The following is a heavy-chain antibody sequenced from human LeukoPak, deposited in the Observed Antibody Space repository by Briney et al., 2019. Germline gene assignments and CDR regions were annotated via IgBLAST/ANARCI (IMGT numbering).Heavy chain of an antibody. CDR2: IKSKTDGGTT. J-gene: IGHJ4*02. Sequence: GGSLRLSCAASGFTFSNAWMSWVRQAPGKGLEWVGRIKSKTDGGTTDYAAPVKGRFTISRDDSKNTLYLQMNSLKTEDTAVYYCTTVSITSNFDWLRSPSPPPDYWGQGTLVTVSS. CDR1: GFTFSNAW. D-gene: IGHD3-9*01. V-gene: IGHV3-15*01. CDR3: TTVSITSNFDWLRSPSPPPDY.